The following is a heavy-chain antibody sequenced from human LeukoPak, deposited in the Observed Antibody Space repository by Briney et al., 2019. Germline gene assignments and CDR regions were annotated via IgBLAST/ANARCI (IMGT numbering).Heavy chain of an antibody. CDR2: ISSNGADT. CDR1: RFAFSTYA. V-gene: IGHV3-23*01. Sequence: GGSLRLSCAVSRFAFSTYAMTWVRQAPGQGLEYVSTISSNGADTYYTDSVKGRFTISRDNSKNTLYLQMTSLRVEDTAVYYCANYRKPQGLDYWGQGTLVTVSS. D-gene: IGHD1-14*01. CDR3: ANYRKPQGLDY. J-gene: IGHJ4*02.